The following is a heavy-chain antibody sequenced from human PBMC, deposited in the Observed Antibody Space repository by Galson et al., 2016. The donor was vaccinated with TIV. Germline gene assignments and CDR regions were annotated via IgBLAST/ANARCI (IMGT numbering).Heavy chain of an antibody. CDR1: GFTFSNFW. V-gene: IGHV3-74*01. J-gene: IGHJ3*01. CDR2: IKTDGSRT. CDR3: TARGECRAQEVCDF. D-gene: IGHD2-2*03. Sequence: SLRLSCAASGFTFSNFWMHWVRQVPGKGLVWVSRIKTDGSRTDYVDSLKGRFTISRDNVKNTVYLQMDSLRAEDTAVYYCTARGECRAQEVCDFWGQGTMVTVSS.